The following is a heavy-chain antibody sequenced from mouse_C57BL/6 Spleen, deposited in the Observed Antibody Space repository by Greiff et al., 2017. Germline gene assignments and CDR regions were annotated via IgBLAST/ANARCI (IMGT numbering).Heavy chain of an antibody. CDR1: GYTFTSYW. V-gene: IGHV1-69*01. D-gene: IGHD3-2*02. CDR3: ARSGQLRLPFDY. Sequence: QVQLQQPGAELVMPGASVKLSCKASGYTFTSYWMHWVKQRPGQGLEWIGEIDPSDSYTNSNQKFKGKSTLTVDKSSSTAYMQLRSLTSEDSAVYYCARSGQLRLPFDYWGQGTTLTVSS. CDR2: IDPSDSYT. J-gene: IGHJ2*01.